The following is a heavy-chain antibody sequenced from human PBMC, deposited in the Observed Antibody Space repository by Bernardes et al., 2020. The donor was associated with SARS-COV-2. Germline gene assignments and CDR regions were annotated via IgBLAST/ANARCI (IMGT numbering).Heavy chain of an antibody. J-gene: IGHJ6*02. Sequence: SEPLSLTCTVSGGSISSYYWSWIRQPPGKGLEWIGYIYYSGSTNYNPSLKSRVTISVDTSKNQFSLKLSSVTAADTAVYYCAVGLGYCSGGSCYSYGMDVWGQGTTVTVFS. CDR2: IYYSGST. CDR3: AVGLGYCSGGSCYSYGMDV. D-gene: IGHD2-15*01. CDR1: GGSISSYY. V-gene: IGHV4-59*01.